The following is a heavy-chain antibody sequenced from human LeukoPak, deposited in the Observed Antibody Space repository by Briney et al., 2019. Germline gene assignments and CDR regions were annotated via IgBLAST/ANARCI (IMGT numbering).Heavy chain of an antibody. CDR2: ISGSGGST. Sequence: GGSLRLSCAASGFTFSSYAMSWVRQAPGKGLEWVSAISGSGGSTYYADSVKGRFTISRDNSKNTLYLQMNSLRAEDTAVYYCAKVGAYCGGDCLDWFDPWGQGTLVTVSS. D-gene: IGHD2-21*02. J-gene: IGHJ5*02. V-gene: IGHV3-23*01. CDR1: GFTFSSYA. CDR3: AKVGAYCGGDCLDWFDP.